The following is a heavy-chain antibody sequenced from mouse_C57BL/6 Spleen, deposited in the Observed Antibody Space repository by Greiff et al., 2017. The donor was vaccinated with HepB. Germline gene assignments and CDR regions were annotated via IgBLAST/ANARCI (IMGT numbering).Heavy chain of an antibody. J-gene: IGHJ1*03. V-gene: IGHV1-55*01. D-gene: IGHD1-1*01. CDR3: ARAPYYYGSSYVDWYFDV. CDR2: IYPGSGST. CDR1: GYTFTSYW. Sequence: QVQLKQPGAELVKPGASVKMSCKASGYTFTSYWITWVKQRPGQGLEWIGDIYPGSGSTNYNEKFKSKATLTVDTSSSTAYMQLSSLTSEDSAVYYCARAPYYYGSSYVDWYFDVWGTGTTVTVSS.